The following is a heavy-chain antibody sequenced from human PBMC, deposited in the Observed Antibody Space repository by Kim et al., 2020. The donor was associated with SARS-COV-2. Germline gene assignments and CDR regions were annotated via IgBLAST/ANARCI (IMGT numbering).Heavy chain of an antibody. CDR2: MNPNSGNT. CDR3: VRVPALTWIQLWSPYYYYGMDV. Sequence: ASVKVSCKASGYTFTSYDINWVRQATGQGLEWMGWMNPNSGNTGYAQKFQGRVTMTRNTSISTAYMELSSLRSEDTAVYYCVRVPALTWIQLWSPYYYYGMDVWGQGTTVTVSS. CDR1: GYTFTSYD. V-gene: IGHV1-8*01. J-gene: IGHJ6*02. D-gene: IGHD5-18*01.